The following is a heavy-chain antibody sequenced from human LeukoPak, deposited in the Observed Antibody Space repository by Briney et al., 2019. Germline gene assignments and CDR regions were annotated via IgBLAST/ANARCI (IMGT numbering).Heavy chain of an antibody. D-gene: IGHD3-10*01. CDR3: AREHNYYGSEDY. Sequence: GASVKVSCKASGYTFTGYYMHWVRRAPGQGLEWMGWTSGNNDNRHYAQKFQGRVTMTTDTSTSTAYMELRSLRSDDTAIYYCAREHNYYGSEDYWGQGTLVTVSS. CDR1: GYTFTGYY. J-gene: IGHJ4*02. V-gene: IGHV1-18*04. CDR2: TSGNNDNR.